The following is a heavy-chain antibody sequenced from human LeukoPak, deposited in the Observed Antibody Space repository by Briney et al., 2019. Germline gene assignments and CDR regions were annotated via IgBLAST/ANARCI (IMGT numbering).Heavy chain of an antibody. CDR3: ARKEYGDYRRFDP. Sequence: PSETLSLTCTVSGGSISSYYWSWIRQPPGKGLEWIGYIYYSGSTNYNPSLKSRVTISVDTSKNQFSLKLSSVTAADTAVYYCARKEYGDYRRFDPWGQGTLVTVSS. CDR2: IYYSGST. D-gene: IGHD4-11*01. CDR1: GGSISSYY. V-gene: IGHV4-59*12. J-gene: IGHJ5*02.